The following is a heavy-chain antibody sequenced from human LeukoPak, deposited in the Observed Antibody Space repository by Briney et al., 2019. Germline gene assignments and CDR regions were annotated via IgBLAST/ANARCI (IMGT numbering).Heavy chain of an antibody. D-gene: IGHD3-16*01. CDR2: IYYSGST. J-gene: IGHJ4*02. V-gene: IGHV4-59*01. CDR3: ARDGGMMIDY. CDR1: GGSISSYY. Sequence: SETLSLTCTVSGGSISSYYWSWIRQPPGKGLEWIGCIYYSGSTNYNPSLKSRVTISVDTSKNQFSLKLSSVTAADTAVYYCARDGGMMIDYWGQGTLVTVSS.